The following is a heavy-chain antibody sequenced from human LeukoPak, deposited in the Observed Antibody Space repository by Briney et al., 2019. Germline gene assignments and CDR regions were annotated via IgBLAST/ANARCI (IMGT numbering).Heavy chain of an antibody. CDR3: ARTADSSSWYRFYYYGMDA. Sequence: ASVKVSCKASGYTFTSYAMNWVRQAPGQGLEWMGWINTNTGNPTYAQGFTGRFVFSLDTSVSTAYLQISSLKAEDTAVYYCARTADSSSWYRFYYYGMDAWGQGTTVTVSS. CDR1: GYTFTSYA. V-gene: IGHV7-4-1*02. CDR2: INTNTGNP. D-gene: IGHD6-13*01. J-gene: IGHJ6*02.